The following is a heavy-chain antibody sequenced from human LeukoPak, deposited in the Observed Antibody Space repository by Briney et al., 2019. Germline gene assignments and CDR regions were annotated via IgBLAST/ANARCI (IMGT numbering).Heavy chain of an antibody. V-gene: IGHV3-23*01. CDR3: AKGAATGLVDWFDP. D-gene: IGHD3/OR15-3a*01. CDR1: GFTFSRYA. J-gene: IGHJ5*02. Sequence: GGSLRLSCEASGFTFSRYAMMWVRQPPGKGLEWISTIIGSGSGAFYADSVTGRFTISRDNSENTMFLRMDNVRADDTALYYCAKGAATGLVDWFDPWGQGTLVSVS. CDR2: IIGSGSGA.